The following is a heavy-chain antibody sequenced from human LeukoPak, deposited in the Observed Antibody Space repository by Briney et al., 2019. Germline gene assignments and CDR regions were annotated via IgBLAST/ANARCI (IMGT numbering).Heavy chain of an antibody. CDR2: IYPGDSDT. D-gene: IGHD3-22*01. Sequence: GESLKISCKGSGYSFTSYWIGWVRQMPGKGLEWMGIIYPGDSDTRYSPSFQGQVTISADKSISTAYLQWSSLKASDTAMYYCARVHITKIVVELAIDAFDIWGQGTMVTVSS. V-gene: IGHV5-51*01. CDR1: GYSFTSYW. J-gene: IGHJ3*02. CDR3: ARVHITKIVVELAIDAFDI.